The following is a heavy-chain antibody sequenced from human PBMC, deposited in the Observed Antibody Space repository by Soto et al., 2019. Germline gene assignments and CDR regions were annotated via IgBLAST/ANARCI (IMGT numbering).Heavy chain of an antibody. CDR1: GFTFSSYA. D-gene: IGHD3-10*01. CDR3: AKDRDYYGSGSYYDPIDY. J-gene: IGHJ4*02. Sequence: EVQLLESGGGLVQPGGSLRLSCAASGFTFSSYAMSWVRQAPGKGLEWVSAISGSSGSTYYADSVKGRFTISRDNSKNTLYLQMNSLRAEDTAVYYCAKDRDYYGSGSYYDPIDYWGQGTLVTVSS. CDR2: ISGSSGST. V-gene: IGHV3-23*01.